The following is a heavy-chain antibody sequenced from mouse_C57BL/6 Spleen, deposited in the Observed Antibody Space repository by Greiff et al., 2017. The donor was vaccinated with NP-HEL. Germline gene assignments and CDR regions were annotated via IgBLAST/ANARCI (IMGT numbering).Heavy chain of an antibody. Sequence: QVQLQQSGPELVKPGASVKISCKASGYAFSSSWMNWVKQRPGKGLEWIGRIYPGDGDTNYNGKCKGKATLTADKSSSTAYMQLSSLTSEDSAVYFCACYYGSSYVWFAYWGQGTLVTVSA. CDR3: ACYYGSSYVWFAY. CDR2: IYPGDGDT. V-gene: IGHV1-82*01. D-gene: IGHD1-1*01. J-gene: IGHJ3*01. CDR1: GYAFSSSW.